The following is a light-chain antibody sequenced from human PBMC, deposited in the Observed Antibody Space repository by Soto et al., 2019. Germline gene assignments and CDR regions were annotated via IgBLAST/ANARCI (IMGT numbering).Light chain of an antibody. J-gene: IGKJ5*01. V-gene: IGKV3-20*01. Sequence: EIVLTQSPGILSLSPGERATLSCRANDILSSGFLASYQQRRGQAPRLLIYGASTRATGIPDRFSGGGSETDFILTISRVEPEDFAMYYCQHYENSPITFGPGTRLEIK. CDR2: GAS. CDR1: DILSSGF. CDR3: QHYENSPIT.